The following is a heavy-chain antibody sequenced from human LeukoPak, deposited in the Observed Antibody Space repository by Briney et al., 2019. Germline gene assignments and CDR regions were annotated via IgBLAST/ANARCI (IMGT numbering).Heavy chain of an antibody. J-gene: IGHJ5*02. CDR2: IGGIGAST. V-gene: IGHV3-23*01. D-gene: IGHD4-17*01. CDR1: GFTFSSYA. CDR3: AKVAYGDYVNCFDP. Sequence: PGGSLRLSCAASGFTFSSYAMNWVRQAPGKGLEWVSSIGGIGASTYYADSVKGRFTISRDNSRNTLYLQMNTLRAEDTALYYCAKVAYGDYVNCFDPWGQGILVIVSS.